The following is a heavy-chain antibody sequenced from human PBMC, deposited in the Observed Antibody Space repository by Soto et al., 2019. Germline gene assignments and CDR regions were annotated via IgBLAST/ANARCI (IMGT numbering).Heavy chain of an antibody. J-gene: IGHJ3*02. CDR1: GYSFTSYW. CDR3: ARHRYYYDSSGYPGAFDI. V-gene: IGHV5-10-1*01. Sequence: ESLTITGTCSGYSFTSYWISWVRQMPGKGLEWMGRIDPSDSYTNYSPSFQSHVTISADKSISTAYLQWSSLKASDTAMYYCARHRYYYDSSGYPGAFDIWGQGTMVTVSS. D-gene: IGHD3-22*01. CDR2: IDPSDSYT.